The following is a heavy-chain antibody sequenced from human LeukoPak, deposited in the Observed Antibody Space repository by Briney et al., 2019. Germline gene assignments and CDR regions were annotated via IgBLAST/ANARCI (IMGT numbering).Heavy chain of an antibody. CDR3: ARAREIAVAGRYYYYMDV. V-gene: IGHV1-46*01. Sequence: ASVKVSCKASGYTFTSYYMHWVRQAPVQGLELIEILNPSGGSTRYAQKFQGRVTMTSDMSTSTVYMELSSMRSEDTAVYYCARAREIAVAGRYYYYMDVWGKGTTVTVSS. CDR2: LNPSGGST. CDR1: GYTFTSYY. J-gene: IGHJ6*03. D-gene: IGHD6-19*01.